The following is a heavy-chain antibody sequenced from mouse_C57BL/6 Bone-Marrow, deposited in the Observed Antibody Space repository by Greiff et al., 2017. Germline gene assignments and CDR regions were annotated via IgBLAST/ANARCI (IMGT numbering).Heavy chain of an antibody. J-gene: IGHJ2*01. CDR2: INPGSGGT. D-gene: IGHD2-1*01. V-gene: IGHV1-54*01. CDR3: ATLYYGKRKDYFDY. Sequence: QVQLQQSGAELVRPGTSVKVSCKASGYAFTNYLIEWVKQRPGQGLEWIGVINPGSGGTNYNEKFKGKATLTADKSSSTAYMQLSSLTSEDSAVYFCATLYYGKRKDYFDYWGQGTTLTVSS. CDR1: GYAFTNYL.